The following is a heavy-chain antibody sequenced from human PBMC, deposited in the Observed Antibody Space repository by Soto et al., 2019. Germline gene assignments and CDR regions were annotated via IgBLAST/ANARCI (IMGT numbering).Heavy chain of an antibody. J-gene: IGHJ5*02. Sequence: QITLKESGPTLVKPTQTLTLTCTFSGFSLTTRGVGVGWIRQPPGTALECLALIYWYDDKRSSPSLQRRLSITKDPSKNQVVLTMTNVDPVDTATYYCAHIPNYYQYYWFDPWGQGTLVSVSS. V-gene: IGHV2-5*01. CDR1: GFSLTTRGVG. CDR2: IYWYDDK. CDR3: AHIPNYYQYYWFDP. D-gene: IGHD3-10*01.